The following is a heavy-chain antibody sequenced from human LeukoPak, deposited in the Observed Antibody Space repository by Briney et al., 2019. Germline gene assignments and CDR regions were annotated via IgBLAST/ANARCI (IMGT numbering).Heavy chain of an antibody. Sequence: GGSLRLSCAASGFTFSSYAMSWVRQAPGKGLEWVSAISGSGGSTYYADSVKGRFTISRDNSKNTLYLQMNSLRAEDTAVYYCAKDWVVVVPAAMPADYWGQGTLVTVPS. CDR3: AKDWVVVVPAAMPADY. CDR1: GFTFSSYA. V-gene: IGHV3-23*01. D-gene: IGHD2-2*01. J-gene: IGHJ4*02. CDR2: ISGSGGST.